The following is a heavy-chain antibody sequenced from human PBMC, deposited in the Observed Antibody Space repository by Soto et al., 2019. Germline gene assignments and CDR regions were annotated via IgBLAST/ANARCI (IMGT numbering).Heavy chain of an antibody. CDR3: GRSVVGATGEILYNAMDV. J-gene: IGHJ6*02. Sequence: QVQLVQSGAEVKKPGASVKDSCKASGYTFTTYALHWVRQAPGQRPEWMGWINPASGHTKYSKKFQDRVTITRDTSASTGYMELSSLRTEDTAVYYCGRSVVGATGEILYNAMDVWGQGTTVTVSS. CDR1: GYTFTTYA. V-gene: IGHV1-3*01. CDR2: INPASGHT. D-gene: IGHD1-26*01.